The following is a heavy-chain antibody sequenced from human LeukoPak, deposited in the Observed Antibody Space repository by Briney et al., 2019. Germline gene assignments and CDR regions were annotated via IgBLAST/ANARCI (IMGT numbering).Heavy chain of an antibody. D-gene: IGHD1-26*01. CDR3: AKDVVVGATRGYFDY. V-gene: IGHV3-23*01. Sequence: PGGSLRLSCAASGFTFSSYAMSWVRQAPGKELEWVSAISGSGGSTYYADSVKGRFTISRDNSKNTLYLQMNSLRAEDTAVYYCAKDVVVGATRGYFDYWGQGTLVTVSS. CDR1: GFTFSSYA. CDR2: ISGSGGST. J-gene: IGHJ4*02.